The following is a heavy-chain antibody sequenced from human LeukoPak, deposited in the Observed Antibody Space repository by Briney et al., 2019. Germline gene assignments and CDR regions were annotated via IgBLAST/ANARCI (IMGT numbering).Heavy chain of an antibody. CDR2: IYYSGST. D-gene: IGHD3-22*01. CDR3: ARAGYYDSSGYLDY. Sequence: SETLSLTCTVSGGSISGYYWSWIRQPPGKGLEWIGYIYYSGSTNYNPSLKSRVTISVDTSKNQFSLKLSSVTAADTAVYYCARAGYYDSSGYLDYWGQGTLVTVSS. V-gene: IGHV4-59*01. J-gene: IGHJ4*02. CDR1: GGSISGYY.